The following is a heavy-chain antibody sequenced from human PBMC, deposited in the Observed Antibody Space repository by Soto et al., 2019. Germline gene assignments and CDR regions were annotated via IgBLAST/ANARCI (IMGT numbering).Heavy chain of an antibody. V-gene: IGHV3-23*01. CDR3: ASLGVGDWANYYYYYGMDV. Sequence: GGSMRLSCAATGFTFSVYAMTWVRQAPGKGLEWVSAVTVNGGSNYSADSVKGRFTISRDNSKNTLFLQMNSLRAEDTAVYYCASLGVGDWANYYYYYGMDVWGQGTTVTVSS. J-gene: IGHJ6*02. D-gene: IGHD2-21*02. CDR2: VTVNGGSN. CDR1: GFTFSVYA.